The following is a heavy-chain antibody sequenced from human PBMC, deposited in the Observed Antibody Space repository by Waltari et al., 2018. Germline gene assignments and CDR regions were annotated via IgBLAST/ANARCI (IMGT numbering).Heavy chain of an antibody. J-gene: IGHJ2*01. CDR2: IYWNDDK. Sequence: QLTLTESSPPLVKPTQPLTLTCNFSGFAMPNRRDGLGWVRPPPGQALEWLALIYWNDDKRYRPSLRGRLTITKDSSKNQVVLTMTKMDPVDTATYYCVHITRLVTTIRWHFDLWGRGILVTVSS. D-gene: IGHD5-12*01. CDR3: VHITRLVTTIRWHFDL. V-gene: IGHV2-5*01. CDR1: GFAMPNRRDG.